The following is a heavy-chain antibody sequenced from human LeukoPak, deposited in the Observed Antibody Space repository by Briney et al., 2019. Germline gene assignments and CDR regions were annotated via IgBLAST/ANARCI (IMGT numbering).Heavy chain of an antibody. V-gene: IGHV3-23*01. CDR2: VNGGGGST. CDR3: AKPPLNYNPLVGYYNAMDV. CDR1: GFTFSSCA. Sequence: GGSLRLSCAASGFTFSSCAMSWVRQAPGKGLEWVSGVNGGGGSTYYAESVKGQFTISRDNSKNTLYLQMNSLRAEDTAVYYCAKPPLNYNPLVGYYNAMDVWGQGTTVTVSS. D-gene: IGHD1-14*01. J-gene: IGHJ6*02.